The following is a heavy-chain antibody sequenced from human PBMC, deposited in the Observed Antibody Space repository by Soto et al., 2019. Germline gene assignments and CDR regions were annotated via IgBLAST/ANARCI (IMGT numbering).Heavy chain of an antibody. CDR3: ADGGEWSFNFVY. CDR2: ISVSGDNT. CDR1: GFTFSTYA. J-gene: IGHJ4*02. D-gene: IGHD3-3*01. V-gene: IGHV3-23*01. Sequence: GSLRLSCAASGFTFSTYAMSWVRQAPGKGLEWVSGISVSGDNTYYADSVKGRFTISRDNSKNTLYLQMNNLRAEDTAVYYCADGGEWSFNFVYWGQGTQDTVSS.